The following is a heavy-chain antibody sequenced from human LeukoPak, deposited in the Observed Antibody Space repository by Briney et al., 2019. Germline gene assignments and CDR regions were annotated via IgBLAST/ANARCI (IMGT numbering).Heavy chain of an antibody. V-gene: IGHV3-30*04. CDR2: IWHDASHT. Sequence: GGSLRLSCAASGFSFSTYAMHWVRQAPGKGLEWVALIWHDASHTFYTDSVKGRFTISRDNSKNTLYLQMNSLRAEDTAVYYCARDIVVVPAAISTHLYHYYYGMDVWGQGTTVTVPS. J-gene: IGHJ6*02. D-gene: IGHD2-2*01. CDR1: GFSFSTYA. CDR3: ARDIVVVPAAISTHLYHYYYGMDV.